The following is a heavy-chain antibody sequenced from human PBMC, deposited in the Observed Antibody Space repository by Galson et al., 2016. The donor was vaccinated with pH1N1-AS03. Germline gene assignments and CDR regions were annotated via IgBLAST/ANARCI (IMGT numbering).Heavy chain of an antibody. V-gene: IGHV3-30*02. CDR2: IQYDESYR. CDR1: GFTLSGYG. D-gene: IGHD2-21*01. Sequence: SLRLSCAASGFTLSGYGMHWVRQAPGKGPEWVAFIQYDESYRNYADSVKGRFSISRDISKNTLYLQMNSLKSDDSAVYYCVKESLCEGGNCNSRVLGAYDIWGQGTVVTVSS. J-gene: IGHJ3*02. CDR3: VKESLCEGGNCNSRVLGAYDI.